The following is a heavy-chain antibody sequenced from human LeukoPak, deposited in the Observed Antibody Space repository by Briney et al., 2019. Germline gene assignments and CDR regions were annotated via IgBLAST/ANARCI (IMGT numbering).Heavy chain of an antibody. CDR1: GYTFTSYA. Sequence: ASVKVSCKASGYTFTSYAMHWVRQAPGQRLEWMGWINAGNGNTKYSQKFQGRVTITRDTSASTAYMELSSLRSEDTAVYYCARXXVAAAGMGAFDIWGQGTMVTVSS. D-gene: IGHD6-13*01. V-gene: IGHV1-3*01. CDR2: INAGNGNT. CDR3: ARXXVAAAGMGAFDI. J-gene: IGHJ3*02.